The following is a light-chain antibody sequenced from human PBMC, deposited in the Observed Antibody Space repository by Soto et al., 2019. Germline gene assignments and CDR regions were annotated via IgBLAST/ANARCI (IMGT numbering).Light chain of an antibody. J-gene: IGLJ1*01. V-gene: IGLV2-14*01. Sequence: QSALTQPASVSGSPGQSITIACTGTSSDIGGYNFVSWYQQHPGKAPKLLIYDVGNRPSGVSNRFSGSKSDNTAFLTISELHAEDVAHYYCNSYRTGSTYVVGTGTKVTVL. CDR2: DVG. CDR1: SSDIGGYNF. CDR3: NSYRTGSTYV.